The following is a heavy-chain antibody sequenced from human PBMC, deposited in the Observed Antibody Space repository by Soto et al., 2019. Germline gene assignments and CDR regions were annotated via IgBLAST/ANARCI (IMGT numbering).Heavy chain of an antibody. V-gene: IGHV4-59*08. CDR2: IYYSGST. D-gene: IGHD3-22*01. Sequence: SETLSLTCTVSGGSISSYYWSWIRQPPGKGLEWIGYIYYSGSTNYNPSLKSRVTISVDTSKNQFSLKLSSVTAADTAVYYCARRTRYYDSSGYLNWFDPWGQGTLVTVSS. J-gene: IGHJ5*02. CDR3: ARRTRYYDSSGYLNWFDP. CDR1: GGSISSYY.